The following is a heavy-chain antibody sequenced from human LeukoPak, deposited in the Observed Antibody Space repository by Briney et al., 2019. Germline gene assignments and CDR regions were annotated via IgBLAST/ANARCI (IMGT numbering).Heavy chain of an antibody. CDR3: TRLSHYYDSSGYYCFDY. V-gene: IGHV3-73*01. J-gene: IGHJ4*02. CDR2: IRSKANSYAT. D-gene: IGHD3-22*01. CDR1: GFTFSGSA. Sequence: GGSLRLSCAASGFTFSGSAMHWVRQASGKGLEWVGRIRSKANSYATAYAASVKGRFTISRDDSKNTAYLQMNSLKTEDTAVYYCTRLSHYYDSSGYYCFDYWGQGTLVTVSS.